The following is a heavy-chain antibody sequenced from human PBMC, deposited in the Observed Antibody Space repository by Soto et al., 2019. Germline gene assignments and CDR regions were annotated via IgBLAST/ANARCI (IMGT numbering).Heavy chain of an antibody. J-gene: IGHJ6*02. CDR1: GYTFTSYA. Sequence: ASVKVSCKASGYTFTSYAMHWVRQAPGQRLEWMGWINAGNGNTKYSQKFQGRVTITRDTSASTAYMELSSLRSEDTAVYYCAFRADYDYGMDVRGQGTTVTVSS. CDR2: INAGNGNT. V-gene: IGHV1-3*01. CDR3: AFRADYDYGMDV.